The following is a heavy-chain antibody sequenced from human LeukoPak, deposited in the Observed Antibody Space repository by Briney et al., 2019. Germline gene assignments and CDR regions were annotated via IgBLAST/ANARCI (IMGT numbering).Heavy chain of an antibody. D-gene: IGHD3-10*01. V-gene: IGHV4-31*03. Sequence: SETLSLTCTVSGGSISSGGYYWSWIRQHPGKGLEWIGYIYYSGSTCYNPSLKSRVTISVDTSKNQFSLKLSSVTAADTAVYYCARASPIRYGSGSPVDYWGQGTLVTVSS. CDR2: IYYSGST. CDR1: GGSISSGGYY. CDR3: ARASPIRYGSGSPVDY. J-gene: IGHJ4*02.